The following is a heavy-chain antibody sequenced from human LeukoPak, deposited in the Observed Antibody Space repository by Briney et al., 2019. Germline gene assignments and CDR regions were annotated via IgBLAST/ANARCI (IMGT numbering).Heavy chain of an antibody. J-gene: IGHJ4*02. CDR2: INPNSGDT. CDR1: GYTFSNYY. D-gene: IGHD5-18*01. V-gene: IGHV1-2*02. CDR3: ARGQYRYAVDY. Sequence: ASVKVSCKASGYTFSNYYMYWVRQAPGQGLEWMGWINPNSGDTTFAQKFQDRGTMTRDTSISTAYMELSSLTSDDTAVYYCARGQYRYAVDYWGQGTLVTVSS.